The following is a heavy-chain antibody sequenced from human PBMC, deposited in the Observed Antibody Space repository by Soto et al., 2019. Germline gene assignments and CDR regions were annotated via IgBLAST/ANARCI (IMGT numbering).Heavy chain of an antibody. D-gene: IGHD3-22*01. CDR2: IIPIFGTA. CDR3: ALPYYYDSSGYYEVVDAFDI. CDR1: GGTFSSYA. V-gene: IGHV1-69*06. Sequence: SVKVSCKASGGTFSSYAISWVRQAPGQGLEWMGGIIPIFGTANYAQKFQGRVTITADKSTSTAYMELSSLRSENTAVYYCALPYYYDSSGYYEVVDAFDIWGQGTMVTVS. J-gene: IGHJ3*02.